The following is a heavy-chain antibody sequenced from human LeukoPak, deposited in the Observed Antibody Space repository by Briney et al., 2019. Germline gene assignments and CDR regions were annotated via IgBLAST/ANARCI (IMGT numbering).Heavy chain of an antibody. J-gene: IGHJ2*01. CDR2: IYYSGST. D-gene: IGHD6-13*01. CDR3: ARQGGGDSSSWYASGDWYFDL. Sequence: SETLSLTCTVSGGSISSSSYYWCWIRQPPGKGLEWIGSIYYSGSTYYNPSLKSRVTISVDTSKNQFSLKLSSVTAADTAVYYCARQGGGDSSSWYASGDWYFDLWGRGTLVTVSS. CDR1: GGSISSSSYY. V-gene: IGHV4-39*01.